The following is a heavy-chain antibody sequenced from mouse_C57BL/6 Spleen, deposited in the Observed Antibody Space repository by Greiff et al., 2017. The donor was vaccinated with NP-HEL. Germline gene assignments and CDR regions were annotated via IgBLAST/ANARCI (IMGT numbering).Heavy chain of an antibody. CDR1: GYSFTGYF. CDR2: INPYNGDT. V-gene: IGHV1-20*01. Sequence: EVQRVESGPELVKPGDSVKISCKASGYSFTGYFMNWVMQSHGKSLEWIGRINPYNGDTFYNQKFKGKATLTVDKSSSTAHMELRSLTSEDSAVYYCARRNFDYWGQGTTLTVSS. J-gene: IGHJ2*01. CDR3: ARRNFDY.